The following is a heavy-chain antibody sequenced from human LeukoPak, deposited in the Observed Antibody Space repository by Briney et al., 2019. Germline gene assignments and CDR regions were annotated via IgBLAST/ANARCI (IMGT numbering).Heavy chain of an antibody. D-gene: IGHD6-13*01. CDR1: GGSISSYY. CDR3: ARDQQIAAAGILDY. Sequence: SETLSLTCTVSGGSISSYYWSWIRQPAGKGLEWIGRIYTSESTNYNPSLKSRVTMSVDTSKNQFSLKLSSVTAADTAVYYCARDQQIAAAGILDYWGQGTLVTVSS. V-gene: IGHV4-4*07. J-gene: IGHJ4*02. CDR2: IYTSEST.